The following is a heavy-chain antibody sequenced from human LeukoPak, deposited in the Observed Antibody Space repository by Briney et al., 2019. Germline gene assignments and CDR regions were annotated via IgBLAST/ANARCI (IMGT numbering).Heavy chain of an antibody. D-gene: IGHD3-22*01. CDR2: IYYSGST. Sequence: PSETLSLTCSVSGGSISSNSYYWGWIRQPPGKGLEWIGSIYYSGSTYYNPSLKSRVTVSVDTSKNQFYLKLSSVTAADTAVYYCARHHYSSVYSASDHWGQGTLVTVSS. CDR3: ARHHYSSVYSASDH. CDR1: GGSISSNSYY. J-gene: IGHJ5*02. V-gene: IGHV4-39*01.